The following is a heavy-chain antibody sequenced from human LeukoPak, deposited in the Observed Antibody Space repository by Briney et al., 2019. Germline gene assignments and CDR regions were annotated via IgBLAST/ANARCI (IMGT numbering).Heavy chain of an antibody. V-gene: IGHV1-18*01. Sequence: ASVKVSCKASGYTFTGYGISWVRQAPGQGLEWMGWISAYNGNTNYAQKFQGRVTMTTDTSTTTAYMELRSLRSDDTAMYYCARTVPVYYGSGSYSDYWAQGTLVTVSS. CDR2: ISAYNGNT. D-gene: IGHD3-10*01. J-gene: IGHJ4*02. CDR3: ARTVPVYYGSGSYSDY. CDR1: GYTFTGYG.